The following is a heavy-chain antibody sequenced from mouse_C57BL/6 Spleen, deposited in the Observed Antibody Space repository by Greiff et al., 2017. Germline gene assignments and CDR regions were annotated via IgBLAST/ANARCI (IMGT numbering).Heavy chain of an antibody. J-gene: IGHJ1*03. V-gene: IGHV3-8*01. D-gene: IGHD1-1*01. CDR2: ISYSGST. CDR3: ARYYGSSSGYFDV. Sequence: VQLKESGPGLAKPSQTLSLTCSVTGYSITSDYWNWIRKFPGNKLEYMGYISYSGSTYYNPSPKSRFSLTRDTSKNQYYLQLNSVTTEDTATYYCARYYGSSSGYFDVWGTGATVTVSS. CDR1: GYSITSDY.